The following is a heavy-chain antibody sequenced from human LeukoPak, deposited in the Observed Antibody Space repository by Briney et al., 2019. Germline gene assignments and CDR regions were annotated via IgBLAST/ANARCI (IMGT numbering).Heavy chain of an antibody. Sequence: SETLSLTCAVSGGSISSSNWWSWVRPSPGKGLEWIGEIYHSGSTNYNPSLKSRVTMSVDKSKNQFSLKLSSVTAVDTAVYYCARGLYCSSTSCYDFDYWGQGTLVTVSS. J-gene: IGHJ4*02. CDR1: GGSISSSNW. CDR2: IYHSGST. V-gene: IGHV4-4*02. CDR3: ARGLYCSSTSCYDFDY. D-gene: IGHD2-2*01.